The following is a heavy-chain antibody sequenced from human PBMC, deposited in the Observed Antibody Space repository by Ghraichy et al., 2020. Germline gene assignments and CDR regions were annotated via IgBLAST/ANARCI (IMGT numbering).Heavy chain of an antibody. D-gene: IGHD2-8*01. Sequence: GGSLRLSCAASGFTFWDYSMNWVRQAPGKGLEWVSYMSSGDTYYADPVKGRFTISRDNGKNSLYLQMNSLRDEDTAIYYCARDHQWAFDIWGQGTMVTVSS. CDR1: GFTFWDYS. CDR2: MSSGDT. V-gene: IGHV3-48*02. CDR3: ARDHQWAFDI. J-gene: IGHJ3*02.